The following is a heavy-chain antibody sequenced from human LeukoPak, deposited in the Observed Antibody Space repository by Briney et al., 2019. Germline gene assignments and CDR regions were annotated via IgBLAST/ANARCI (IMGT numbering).Heavy chain of an antibody. CDR3: ARDSYGYYYDSSGYQTTGYFQH. CDR1: GFTFSSYW. CDR2: IKQGGSEK. J-gene: IGHJ1*01. Sequence: GGSLRLACAASGFTFSSYWMSWVRQAPGKGLEWVANIKQGGSEKYYVDSVKGRFTISRDNAKNSLYLQMNSLRAEDTAVYYCARDSYGYYYDSSGYQTTGYFQHWGQGTLVTVSS. D-gene: IGHD3-22*01. V-gene: IGHV3-7*01.